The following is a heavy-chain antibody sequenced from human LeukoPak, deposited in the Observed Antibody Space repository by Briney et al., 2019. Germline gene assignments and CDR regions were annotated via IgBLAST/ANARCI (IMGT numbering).Heavy chain of an antibody. CDR2: ISGSGVGT. CDR1: GFTFSGYT. CDR3: AKDQVISGSEASDI. V-gene: IGHV3-23*01. D-gene: IGHD2-21*01. J-gene: IGHJ3*02. Sequence: SGGSLRLSCAASGFTFSGYTMNWVRQAPGKGLEWVSAISGSGVGTYYADSVKGRFTISRDNSWNTLYLQMSSLRAEDTAVYYCAKDQVISGSEASDIWGQGTMVTVSS.